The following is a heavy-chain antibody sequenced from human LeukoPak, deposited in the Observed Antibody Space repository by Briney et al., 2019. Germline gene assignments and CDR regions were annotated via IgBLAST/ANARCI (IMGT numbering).Heavy chain of an antibody. CDR1: GGSISSSNW. CDR2: IYHSGST. D-gene: IGHD5-12*01. J-gene: IGHJ6*02. Sequence: SETLTLTCAVSGGSISSSNWWSWVRQPPGKGLEWIGEIYHSGSTNYNPSLKSRVTISVDKSKNQFSLKLSSVTAADTAVYYCARVVRGYVDYYGMDVWGQGTTVTVSS. V-gene: IGHV4-4*02. CDR3: ARVVRGYVDYYGMDV.